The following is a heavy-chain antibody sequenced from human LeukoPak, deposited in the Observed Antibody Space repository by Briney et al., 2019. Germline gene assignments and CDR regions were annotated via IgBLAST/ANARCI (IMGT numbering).Heavy chain of an antibody. J-gene: IGHJ4*02. CDR3: ARDQDYYGSGSYGPDH. D-gene: IGHD3-10*01. Sequence: SETLSLTCTVSGGAISGYYWNWIRHPPGKGPEWIGHIHHSGTTTYNPFLQSRVTISLDTPKNQFSLKVSSVTAADTAIYYCARDQDYYGSGSYGPDHWGQGTQVTVSS. CDR2: IHHSGTT. CDR1: GGAISGYY. V-gene: IGHV4-59*12.